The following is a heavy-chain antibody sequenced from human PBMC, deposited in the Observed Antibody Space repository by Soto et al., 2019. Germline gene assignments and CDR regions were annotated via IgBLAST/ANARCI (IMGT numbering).Heavy chain of an antibody. J-gene: IGHJ6*02. CDR3: ARDTSYYDILTGEYYYYYGMDV. D-gene: IGHD3-9*01. Sequence: EVQLVESGGGLVQPGGSLRLSCAASGFTFSSYSMNWVRQAPGKGLEWVSYISSSSSTIYYAASVKGRFTISRDNAKNSLYLQMNSLRAEATAVYYCARDTSYYDILTGEYYYYYGMDVWGQGTTVTVSS. V-gene: IGHV3-48*01. CDR1: GFTFSSYS. CDR2: ISSSSSTI.